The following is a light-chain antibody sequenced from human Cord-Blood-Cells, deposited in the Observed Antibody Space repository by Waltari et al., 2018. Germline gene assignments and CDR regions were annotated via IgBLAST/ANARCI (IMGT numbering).Light chain of an antibody. Sequence: QSALTQPRSVSGSPGQSVTISCTGTSSDVGGYNYVSWYQQHPGKAPKLMIYDVSKRPSGVPHRFSGSKAGNTASRTISGLQAEDEAGYYCCSYAGSYTLVFGGGTKLTVL. V-gene: IGLV2-11*01. CDR2: DVS. J-gene: IGLJ2*01. CDR1: SSDVGGYNY. CDR3: CSYAGSYTLV.